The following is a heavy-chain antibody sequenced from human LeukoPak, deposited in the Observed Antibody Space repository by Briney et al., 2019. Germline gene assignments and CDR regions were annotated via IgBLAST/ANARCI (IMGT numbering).Heavy chain of an antibody. CDR2: IKQDGSEK. V-gene: IGHV3-7*01. CDR3: ARDQSGSYDFWSGYPAAFDY. CDR1: GFTFSSYW. D-gene: IGHD3-3*01. Sequence: GGSLRLSCAASGFTFSSYWMSWVRQAPGKGLEWVANIKQDGSEKYYVDSVKGRFTISRDNAKNSLYLQMNSLRAEDTAVYYCARDQSGSYDFWSGYPAAFDYWGQGTLVTVSS. J-gene: IGHJ4*02.